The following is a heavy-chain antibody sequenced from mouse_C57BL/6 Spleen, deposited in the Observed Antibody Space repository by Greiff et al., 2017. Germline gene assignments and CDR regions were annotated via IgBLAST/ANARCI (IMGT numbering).Heavy chain of an antibody. D-gene: IGHD1-1*01. Sequence: QVQLKQSGAELVRPGASVKLSCKASGYTFTDYYINWVKQRPGQGLEWIARIYPGSGNTYYNEKFKGKATLTAEKSSSTAYMQLSSLTSEDSAVYVCARDHYDSSYAMDYWGQGTSVTVSS. V-gene: IGHV1-76*01. CDR1: GYTFTDYY. J-gene: IGHJ4*01. CDR3: ARDHYDSSYAMDY. CDR2: IYPGSGNT.